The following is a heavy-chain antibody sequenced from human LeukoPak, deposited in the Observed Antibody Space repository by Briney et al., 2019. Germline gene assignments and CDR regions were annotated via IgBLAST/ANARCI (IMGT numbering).Heavy chain of an antibody. D-gene: IGHD5-18*01. CDR3: ARRGYSYGLISRISSRFDY. J-gene: IGHJ4*02. V-gene: IGHV4-34*01. Sequence: SETLFLTCAVYGGSFSGYYWSWIRQPPGKGLEWIGEINHSGSTNYNPSLKSRVTISVDTSKNQFSLKLSSVTAADTAVYYCARRGYSYGLISRISSRFDYWGQGTLVTVSS. CDR2: INHSGST. CDR1: GGSFSGYY.